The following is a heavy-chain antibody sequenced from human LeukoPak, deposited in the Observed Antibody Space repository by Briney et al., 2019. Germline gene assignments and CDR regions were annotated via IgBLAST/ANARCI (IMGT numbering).Heavy chain of an antibody. CDR2: IYYSGST. CDR3: ATVDHYYYGMDV. Sequence: PSETLSLTCTVSGGSISSSSYYWGWIRQPPGKGLEWIGSIYYSGSTYYNPSLKSRVTISVDTSKNQFPLKLSSVTAADTAVYYCATVDHYYYGMDVWGQGTTVTVSS. D-gene: IGHD5-24*01. J-gene: IGHJ6*02. CDR1: GGSISSSSYY. V-gene: IGHV4-39*01.